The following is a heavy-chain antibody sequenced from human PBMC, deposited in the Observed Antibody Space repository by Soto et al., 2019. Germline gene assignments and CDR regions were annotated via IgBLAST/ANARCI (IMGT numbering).Heavy chain of an antibody. V-gene: IGHV3-33*01. CDR2: IWYDGSKK. Sequence: GGSLRLSCAASGFIFSDYGIHWVRQAPGKGLEWVALIWYDGSKKYYADSVKGRFTVSRDNINSTLYLEMNSLRVEDSAVYYCAREGAVAGSQDFWGQGNLVTVS. D-gene: IGHD6-19*01. CDR3: AREGAVAGSQDF. CDR1: GFIFSDYG. J-gene: IGHJ4*02.